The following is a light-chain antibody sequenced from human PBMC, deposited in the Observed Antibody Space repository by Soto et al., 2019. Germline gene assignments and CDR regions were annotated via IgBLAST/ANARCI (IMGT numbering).Light chain of an antibody. V-gene: IGKV3-15*01. CDR3: QQYSNWPPIT. CDR1: QSVSIH. J-gene: IGKJ5*01. Sequence: ETVMTQSPGTLCASLGARAKLSCRASQSVSIHLAWYQQKPGQAPRLLIYDTSTRATGIPARFSGSGSGTEFTLTISSLQSEGFAVYYCQQYSNWPPITVGQGTRLEIK. CDR2: DTS.